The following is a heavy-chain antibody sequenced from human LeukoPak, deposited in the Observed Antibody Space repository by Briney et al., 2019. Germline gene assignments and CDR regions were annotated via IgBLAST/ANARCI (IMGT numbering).Heavy chain of an antibody. Sequence: GGSLRLSCAASGFDFTSYSINWVRQAPGKGLEWISYISSSSRYIYFADSVKGRFTVSRDNDQNLVSLQMNSLRAEDTAVYFCTRVGTSGYPADYWGQGTRVTVSS. V-gene: IGHV3-21*05. CDR1: GFDFTSYS. CDR3: TRVGTSGYPADY. J-gene: IGHJ4*02. CDR2: ISSSSRYI. D-gene: IGHD3-22*01.